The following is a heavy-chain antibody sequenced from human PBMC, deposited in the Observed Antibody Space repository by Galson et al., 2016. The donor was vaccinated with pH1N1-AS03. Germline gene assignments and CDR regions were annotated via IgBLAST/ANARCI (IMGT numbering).Heavy chain of an antibody. J-gene: IGHJ4*02. CDR2: ISGAGSST. V-gene: IGHV3-23*01. CDR3: ATALAGYSSASYVNFFPY. Sequence: SLRLSCAASEFTFNYYAVNWVRQAAGKGLEWVSTISGAGSSTNYADSVKGRFTISRDNSKNTVYLQMNNLRVEDTATYLCATALAGYSSASYVNFFPYWGQGTLVTVSA. D-gene: IGHD6-19*01. CDR1: EFTFNYYA.